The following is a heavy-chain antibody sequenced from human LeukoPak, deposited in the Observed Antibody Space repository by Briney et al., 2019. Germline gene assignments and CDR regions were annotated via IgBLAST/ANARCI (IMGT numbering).Heavy chain of an antibody. CDR3: ARDAWGSMEDAFDI. J-gene: IGHJ3*02. D-gene: IGHD3-10*01. CDR1: GGSISSGGYY. CDR2: IYYSGST. V-gene: IGHV4-31*03. Sequence: ASETLSLTCTVSGGSISSGGYYWSWIRQHPGKGLEWIGYIYYSGSTYYNPSLKSRVTISVDTSKNQFSLKLSSVTAADTAVYYCARDAWGSMEDAFDIWGQGTMVTVSS.